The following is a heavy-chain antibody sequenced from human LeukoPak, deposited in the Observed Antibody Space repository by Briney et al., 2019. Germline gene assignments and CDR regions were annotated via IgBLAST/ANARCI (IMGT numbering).Heavy chain of an antibody. CDR3: ARDRGKGRYFDY. CDR1: GFTFSTYA. V-gene: IGHV3-33*01. D-gene: IGHD4-23*01. Sequence: GGSLRLSCAASGFTFSTYAMHWVRHGPGKGLEWVAFIWYDANNKYSADSVKGRFTISRDNSKNTLYLQMNSLRAEDTAVYYCARDRGKGRYFDYWGQGTLVTVSS. J-gene: IGHJ4*02. CDR2: IWYDANNK.